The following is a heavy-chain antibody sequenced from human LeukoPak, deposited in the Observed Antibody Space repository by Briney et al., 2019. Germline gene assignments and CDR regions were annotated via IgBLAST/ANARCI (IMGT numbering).Heavy chain of an antibody. D-gene: IGHD4-23*01. J-gene: IGHJ4*02. V-gene: IGHV3-23*01. CDR2: INPSGGST. CDR3: ASLRRWYEPFDS. Sequence: GGSLRLSCAASGLNFTTYDMSWIRQAPGKGLQWVARINPSGGSTHYADSVKGRFLISRDNSDNTLYLQMNGLRVEDTAIYYCASLRRWYEPFDSWGQGTRVTVSS. CDR1: GLNFTTYD.